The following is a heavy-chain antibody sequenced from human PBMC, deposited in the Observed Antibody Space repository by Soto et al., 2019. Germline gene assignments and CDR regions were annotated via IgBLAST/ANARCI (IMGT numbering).Heavy chain of an antibody. V-gene: IGHV3-11*01. D-gene: IGHD2-21*02. J-gene: IGHJ5*02. Sequence: GGSLRLSCAASGFTFSDYYMSWIRQAPGKGLEWVSYISSSGISTYYADSVKGRFTISRDNAKNSLYLQMNSLRAEDTAVYYCARDFKGDDVAWFYPWGQGTLLTVS. CDR2: ISSSGIST. CDR3: ARDFKGDDVAWFYP. CDR1: GFTFSDYY.